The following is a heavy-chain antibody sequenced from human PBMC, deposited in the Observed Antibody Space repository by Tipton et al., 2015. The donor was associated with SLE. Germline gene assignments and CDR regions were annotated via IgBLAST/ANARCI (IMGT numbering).Heavy chain of an antibody. D-gene: IGHD3-3*01. Sequence: TLSLTCAVYGGSFSGYYWSWIRQPPGKGLEWIGEINHSGSTNYNPSLKSRVTISVDTSKNQFSLKLSSVTAADTAVYYCAREYFWSGYFFDYWGQGTLVTVSS. J-gene: IGHJ4*02. CDR3: AREYFWSGYFFDY. V-gene: IGHV4-34*01. CDR2: INHSGST. CDR1: GGSFSGYY.